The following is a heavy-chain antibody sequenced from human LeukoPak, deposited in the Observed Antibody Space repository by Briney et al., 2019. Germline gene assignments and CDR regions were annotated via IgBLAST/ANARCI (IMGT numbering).Heavy chain of an antibody. CDR3: ARDSSSSPPNWFDP. CDR2: IYYSGST. D-gene: IGHD6-6*01. V-gene: IGHV4-39*07. CDR1: GGSISSSSYY. Sequence: SETLSLTCTVSGGSISSSSYYWGWIRQPPGKGLEWIGSIYYSGSTYYNPSLKSRVTISVDMSKNQFSLKLSSVTAADTAVYYCARDSSSSPPNWFDPWGQGTLVTVSS. J-gene: IGHJ5*02.